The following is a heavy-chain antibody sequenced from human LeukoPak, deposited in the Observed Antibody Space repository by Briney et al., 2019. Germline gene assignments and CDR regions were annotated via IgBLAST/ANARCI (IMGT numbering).Heavy chain of an antibody. D-gene: IGHD6-13*01. Sequence: GGSLRLSCAASGFTFSSYSMNWVRQAPGKGLEWVSYISSSSSTIYYADSVKGRFTISRDTAKNSLYLQMNSLRAEDTAVYFCAREMTGYSSSAIDYRGQGTLVTVSS. V-gene: IGHV3-48*01. CDR3: AREMTGYSSSAIDY. CDR1: GFTFSSYS. CDR2: ISSSSSTI. J-gene: IGHJ4*02.